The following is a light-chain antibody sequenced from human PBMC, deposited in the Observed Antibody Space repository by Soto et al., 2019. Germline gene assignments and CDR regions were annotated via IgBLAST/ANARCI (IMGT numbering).Light chain of an antibody. Sequence: QSALTQPRSVSGSPGQSVTISCTGTRGNVGGYNYVSWYQLHPGRVPKLLIYEVSNRPSGVSHRFSGSKSGNTASLIISGLQAEDEADYYCSSYTNGSTLTFGGGTKVTVL. CDR1: RGNVGGYNY. CDR2: EVS. V-gene: IGLV2-14*01. CDR3: SSYTNGSTLT. J-gene: IGLJ2*01.